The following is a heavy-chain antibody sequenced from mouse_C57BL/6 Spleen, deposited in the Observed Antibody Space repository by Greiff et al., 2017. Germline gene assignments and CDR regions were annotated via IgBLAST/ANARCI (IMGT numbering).Heavy chain of an antibody. CDR3: TREGDFLYAMDY. CDR1: GFTFSSYA. D-gene: IGHD2-13*01. J-gene: IGHJ4*01. Sequence: EVKLVESGEGLVKPGGSLKLSCAASGFTFSSYAMSWVRQTPEKRLEWVAYISSGGDYIYYADTVKGRFTISRDNARNTLYLQMSSLKSEDTAMYYCTREGDFLYAMDYWGQGTSVTVSS. V-gene: IGHV5-9-1*02. CDR2: ISSGGDYI.